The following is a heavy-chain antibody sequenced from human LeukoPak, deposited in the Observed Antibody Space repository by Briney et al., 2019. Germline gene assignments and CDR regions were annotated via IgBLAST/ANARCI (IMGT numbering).Heavy chain of an antibody. Sequence: PSETLSLTCAVYGGSFSGYYWSWIRQPPGKGLEWIGEINHSGSTNYNPSLKSRVTISVDTSKNQFSLKLSSVTAADTAVYYCARHSGGRDIVVVPAVKDYFDHWGQGTLVTVSS. J-gene: IGHJ4*02. CDR3: ARHSGGRDIVVVPAVKDYFDH. CDR1: GGSFSGYY. CDR2: INHSGST. V-gene: IGHV4-34*01. D-gene: IGHD2-2*01.